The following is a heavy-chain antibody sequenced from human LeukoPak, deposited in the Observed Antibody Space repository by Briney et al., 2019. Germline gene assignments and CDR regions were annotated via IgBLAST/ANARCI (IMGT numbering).Heavy chain of an antibody. Sequence: GASVKVSCKASGYTFTGYYMHWVRQAPGQGLEWMGWINPNSGGTNYAQKFQGRVTMTRDTSISTAYLQWSSLQASDTAMYYCARRGLADCWGQGTLVTVSS. CDR2: INPNSGGT. J-gene: IGHJ4*02. V-gene: IGHV1-2*02. CDR1: GYTFTGYY. D-gene: IGHD6-19*01. CDR3: ARRGLADC.